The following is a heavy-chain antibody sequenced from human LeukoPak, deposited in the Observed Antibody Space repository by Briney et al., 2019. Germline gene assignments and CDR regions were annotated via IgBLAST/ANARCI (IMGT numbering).Heavy chain of an antibody. D-gene: IGHD1-14*01. CDR3: ARDMEPELPASSGYSYGMDV. Sequence: PGGSLRLSCVVSGFTFSSYWMTWVRQAPGKGLEWVANIKHDGSEKYYVDSVKGRFTISRDNAKNSLCLQMNSLRAEDTAVYYCARDMEPELPASSGYSYGMDVWGQGTTVTVSS. CDR2: IKHDGSEK. J-gene: IGHJ6*02. CDR1: GFTFSSYW. V-gene: IGHV3-7*01.